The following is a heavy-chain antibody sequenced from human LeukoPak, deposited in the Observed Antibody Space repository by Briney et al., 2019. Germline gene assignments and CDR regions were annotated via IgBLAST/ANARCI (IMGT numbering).Heavy chain of an antibody. D-gene: IGHD2-15*01. V-gene: IGHV3-9*01. J-gene: IGHJ4*02. Sequence: GGSLRLSCAASGVTLDDYAMHWVRQAPGKGLEWVSGISWNSGSIGYADSVKGRFTISRDNAKNSPYLQMNSLRAEDTALYYCANDRYCSGGSCYWDAFDYWGQGTLVTVSS. CDR3: ANDRYCSGGSCYWDAFDY. CDR1: GVTLDDYA. CDR2: ISWNSGSI.